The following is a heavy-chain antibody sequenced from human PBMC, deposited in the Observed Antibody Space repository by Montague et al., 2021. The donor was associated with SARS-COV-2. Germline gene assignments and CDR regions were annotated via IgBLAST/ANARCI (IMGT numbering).Heavy chain of an antibody. J-gene: IGHJ4*02. D-gene: IGHD3-22*01. CDR1: GGSISSYS. Sequence: SETLSLTCSVSGGSISSYSWSWIRQPAGKALEWIGRISSNEDTTYDPSLKSRVTMSVDTSKNQFSLKMTSVSAADTAVYYCARSSGHYYSPFDYWGQGNLVTVSS. CDR3: ARSSGHYYSPFDY. CDR2: ISSNEDT. V-gene: IGHV4-4*07.